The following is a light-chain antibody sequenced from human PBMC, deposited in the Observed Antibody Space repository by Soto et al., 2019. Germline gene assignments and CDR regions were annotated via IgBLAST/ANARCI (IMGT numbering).Light chain of an antibody. J-gene: IGKJ1*01. CDR2: GTS. Sequence: EIVLTQSPGTLSLSPGESATLSCRASQSVARSYLAWYQQKPGQAPRLLMFGTSSRATGIPDRFTGSGSGTDFTLTISRLEPEDFAVYYCQEYGNSPTWTFGQGTKVEFK. CDR3: QEYGNSPTWT. V-gene: IGKV3-20*01. CDR1: QSVARSY.